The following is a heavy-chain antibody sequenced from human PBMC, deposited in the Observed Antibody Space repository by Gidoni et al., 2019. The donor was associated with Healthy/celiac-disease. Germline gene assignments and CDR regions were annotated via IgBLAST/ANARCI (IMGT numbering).Heavy chain of an antibody. D-gene: IGHD2-21*02. J-gene: IGHJ6*02. CDR3: AKDQRSLTAYCGGDCYANYYYGMDV. CDR2: ISGSGGST. V-gene: IGHV3-23*04. CDR1: GFTFSSYA. Sequence: EVQLVESGGGLVQPGGSLRLSCAASGFTFSSYAMSWVRQAPGKGLEWVSAISGSGGSTYYAYSVKGRFTISRDNSKNTLYLQMNSLRAEDTAVYYCAKDQRSLTAYCGGDCYANYYYGMDVWGQGTTVTVSS.